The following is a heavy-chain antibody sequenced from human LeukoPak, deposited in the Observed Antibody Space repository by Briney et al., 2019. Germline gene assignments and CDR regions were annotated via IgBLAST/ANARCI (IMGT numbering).Heavy chain of an antibody. V-gene: IGHV1-8*01. CDR3: ARLVGCGSTNCYSPDNWFDP. Sequence: ASVKVSCKASGYPFNSYDINWVRQATGHGREWMGWINPNSGSSDSAQKFQGRVNMTADTSISTAYMELNNLRSEDTAVYYCARLVGCGSTNCYSPDNWFDPWGQGTLVTVSS. J-gene: IGHJ5*02. CDR1: GYPFNSYD. D-gene: IGHD2-2*01. CDR2: INPNSGSS.